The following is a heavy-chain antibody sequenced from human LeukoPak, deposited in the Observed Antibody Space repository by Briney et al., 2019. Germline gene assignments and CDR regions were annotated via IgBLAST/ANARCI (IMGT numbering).Heavy chain of an antibody. V-gene: IGHV4-39*01. CDR1: GGSISSSSYY. D-gene: IGHD2-15*01. J-gene: IGHJ4*02. CDR3: ARVALVAGPGYLDS. Sequence: PSETLSLTCTVSGGSISSSSYYWGWIRQPPGKGLEWIGSIYYSGSTYYNPSLKSRVTISVDTSKNQFSLKLSSVTAADTAVYYCARVALVAGPGYLDSWGQGALVTVSS. CDR2: IYYSGST.